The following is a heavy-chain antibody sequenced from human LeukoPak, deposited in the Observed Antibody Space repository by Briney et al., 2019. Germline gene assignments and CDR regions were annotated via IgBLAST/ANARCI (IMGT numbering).Heavy chain of an antibody. Sequence: RGTLRLSCAASGVTISFYWMSWVRHAPRKGLEVAHKRNEVAWEKHSVDSVKRRFTTSKDNAQNSLYLQMNSVRAEDLAMYYCVRDGGYYGPDSWGQGALVSVSS. D-gene: IGHD3-10*01. CDR1: GVTISFYW. J-gene: IGHJ4*02. CDR2: RNEVAWEK. CDR3: VRDGGYYGPDS. V-gene: IGHV3-7*04.